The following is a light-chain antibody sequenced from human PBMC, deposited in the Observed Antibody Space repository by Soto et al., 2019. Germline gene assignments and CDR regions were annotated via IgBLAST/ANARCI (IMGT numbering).Light chain of an antibody. CDR3: LKHYSYPIN. CDR1: QDIRND. Sequence: DIQITHSPSALSASVGDGVTITFLASQDIRNDLGWYQQKPGKAPKRLIYAASSLQSGFPSRFSGSGSGTEFTLTISSLQPEDFATYYCLKHYSYPINFGQGTRLEIK. CDR2: AAS. J-gene: IGKJ5*01. V-gene: IGKV1-17*01.